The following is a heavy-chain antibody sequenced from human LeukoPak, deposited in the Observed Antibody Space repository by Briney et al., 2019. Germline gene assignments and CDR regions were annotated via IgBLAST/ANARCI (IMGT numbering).Heavy chain of an antibody. CDR2: ISSSSSYI. CDR3: ARXXXEQLQYNWFDP. Sequence: GGSLRLSCAASGFTFSSYSMNWVRQAPGKGLEWVSSISSSSSYIYYADSVKGRFTISRDNAKNSLYLQMNSLRAEDTAVYYCARXXXEQLQYNWFDPWGQGTLVTV. CDR1: GFTFSSYS. D-gene: IGHD6-13*01. V-gene: IGHV3-21*01. J-gene: IGHJ5*02.